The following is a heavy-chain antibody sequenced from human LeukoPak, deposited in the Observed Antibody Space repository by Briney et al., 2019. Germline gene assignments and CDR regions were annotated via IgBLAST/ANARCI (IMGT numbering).Heavy chain of an antibody. D-gene: IGHD3-22*01. CDR2: INDTGGT. V-gene: IGHV4-34*01. Sequence: SETLSLTCAVFSDSSGYHWSWIRQPPGRGLEWIGDINDTGGTNYSPSLKSRVTISLDTSKNQLSLNVRSVTAADTAVYYCARAPHFFDTSGSRYYFDYWGQGALVTVSS. CDR1: SDSSGYH. CDR3: ARAPHFFDTSGSRYYFDY. J-gene: IGHJ4*02.